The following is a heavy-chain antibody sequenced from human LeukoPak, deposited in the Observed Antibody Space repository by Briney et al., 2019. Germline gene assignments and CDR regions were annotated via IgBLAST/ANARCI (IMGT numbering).Heavy chain of an antibody. V-gene: IGHV3-9*01. CDR1: GFTFDDYV. Sequence: PGGSLRLSCAASGFTFDDYVMHWVRQAPGKGLEWVSGISWNSGSIGYADSVKGRFTISRDNAKNSLYLQMNSLRTEDTALYYCAKDRRYTSGWDVSAFDIWGQGTMVTVSS. CDR3: AKDRRYTSGWDVSAFDI. D-gene: IGHD6-19*01. CDR2: ISWNSGSI. J-gene: IGHJ3*02.